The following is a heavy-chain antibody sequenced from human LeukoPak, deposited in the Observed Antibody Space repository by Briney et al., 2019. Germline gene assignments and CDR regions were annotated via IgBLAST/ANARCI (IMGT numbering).Heavy chain of an antibody. CDR3: ARENYGGNSAVGY. D-gene: IGHD4-23*01. Sequence: ASVKVSCRASGYTFTSYYMHWVRQAPGQGLEWMGIINPSGGSTSYAQKFQGRVTMTRDTSTSTVYMELSSLRTEDTAVYYCARENYGGNSAVGYWGQGTLVTVSS. J-gene: IGHJ4*02. CDR2: INPSGGST. V-gene: IGHV1-46*03. CDR1: GYTFTSYY.